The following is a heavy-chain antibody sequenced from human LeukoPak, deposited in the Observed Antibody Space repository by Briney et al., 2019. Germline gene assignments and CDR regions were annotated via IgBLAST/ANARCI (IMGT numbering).Heavy chain of an antibody. J-gene: IGHJ6*02. CDR2: INTNTGNP. CDR3: ARGGLGPRYNWNYRDVNYYYYYGMDV. V-gene: IGHV7-4-1*02. Sequence: ASVKVSCKASGYTFTNYTINWVRQAPGQGLEYMGWINTNTGNPTYAQGFTGRFVFSLDTSVTTTYLQINSLKAADTAVYYCARGGLGPRYNWNYRDVNYYYYYGMDVWGQGTTVSVSS. CDR1: GYTFTNYT. D-gene: IGHD1-7*01.